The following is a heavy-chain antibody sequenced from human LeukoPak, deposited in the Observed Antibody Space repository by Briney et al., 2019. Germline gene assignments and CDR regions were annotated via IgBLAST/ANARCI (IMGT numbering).Heavy chain of an antibody. CDR2: INHSGST. CDR3: ARVYPERGYSYGKEKGMNWYNWFDP. V-gene: IGHV4-34*01. CDR1: GGSFSGYY. Sequence: SETLSLTCAVYGGSFSGYYWSWVRQPPGKGLEWVGEINHSGSTNYNPSLKSRVPISVDTSKTQFSLKLSSVTAADTAVYYCARVYPERGYSYGKEKGMNWYNWFDPWGQGTLVTVSS. D-gene: IGHD5-18*01. J-gene: IGHJ5*02.